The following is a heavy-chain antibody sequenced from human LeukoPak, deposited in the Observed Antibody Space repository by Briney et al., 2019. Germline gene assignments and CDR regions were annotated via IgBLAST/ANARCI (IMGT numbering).Heavy chain of an antibody. Sequence: PGGSLRLSCADSGFTFSSYWMSWVRQAPGKGLEWVANIKQDGSEKYYVDSVKGRFTISRDNAKNSLYLQMNSLRAEDTAVYYCARRGYSGYDDDAFDIWGQGTMVTVSS. D-gene: IGHD5-12*01. CDR3: ARRGYSGYDDDAFDI. CDR2: IKQDGSEK. J-gene: IGHJ3*02. V-gene: IGHV3-7*01. CDR1: GFTFSSYW.